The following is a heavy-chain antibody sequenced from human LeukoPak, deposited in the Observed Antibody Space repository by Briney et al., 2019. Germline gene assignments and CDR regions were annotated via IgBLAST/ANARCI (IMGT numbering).Heavy chain of an antibody. Sequence: ASVKVSCKASGYTFTSYYMHWVRQAPGQGLEWMGLINPSGGSTSYTQKFQGRVTMTRDTSTTTVYMELSSLRSQDTAVYYCARHKEVGDYYYFDYWGQGTLVTVSS. D-gene: IGHD2/OR15-2a*01. CDR1: GYTFTSYY. J-gene: IGHJ4*02. CDR3: ARHKEVGDYYYFDY. V-gene: IGHV1-46*01. CDR2: INPSGGST.